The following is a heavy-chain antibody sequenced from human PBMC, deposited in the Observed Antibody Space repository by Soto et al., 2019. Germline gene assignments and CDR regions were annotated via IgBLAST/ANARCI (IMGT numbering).Heavy chain of an antibody. CDR1: GFAFGRSW. J-gene: IGHJ4*02. D-gene: IGHD3-10*01. CDR3: VRDPAFGAVDY. Sequence: EVQLVETGGALVQPGESLRLSCAASGFAFGRSWMGWVRQATEKGLAWVAIGNEDGSVKLYMDCVEGRFTISRDNAKNSLYLQMNSLRFDDTSIYYCVRDPAFGAVDYWGQGTLVTVSS. CDR2: GNEDGSVK. V-gene: IGHV3-7*01.